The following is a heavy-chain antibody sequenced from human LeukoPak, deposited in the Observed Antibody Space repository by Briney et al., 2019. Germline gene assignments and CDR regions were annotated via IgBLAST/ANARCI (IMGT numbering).Heavy chain of an antibody. CDR1: GGTFSSYA. CDR2: IIPILGTA. V-gene: IGHV1-69*05. J-gene: IGHJ6*03. D-gene: IGHD3-3*01. Sequence: ASVKVSCKASGGTFSSYAISWVRQAPGQGLEWMGGIIPILGTANYAQKFQGRVTITTDESTSTAYMELSSLRSEDTAVYYCARRAQYDFWVGDYYYMDVWGKGTTVTVSS. CDR3: ARRAQYDFWVGDYYYMDV.